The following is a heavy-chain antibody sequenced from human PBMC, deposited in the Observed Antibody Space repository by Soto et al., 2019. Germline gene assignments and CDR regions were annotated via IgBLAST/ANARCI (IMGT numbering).Heavy chain of an antibody. Sequence: QVQLVQSGAEMKKPGSSVKVSCKASGGTFSSYAISWVRQAPGQGLEWMGGIIPMFGKANYAQKFQGRVTITADESTSTAYMELSSLRSEDTALYFCARGWGSDSTTYYYAYWGQGTSVTVSS. D-gene: IGHD3-22*01. CDR1: GGTFSSYA. J-gene: IGHJ1*01. V-gene: IGHV1-69*01. CDR2: IIPMFGKA. CDR3: ARGWGSDSTTYYYAY.